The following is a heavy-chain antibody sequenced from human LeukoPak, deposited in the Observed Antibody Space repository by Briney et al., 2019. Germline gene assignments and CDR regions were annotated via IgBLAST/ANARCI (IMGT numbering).Heavy chain of an antibody. V-gene: IGHV3-30*02. J-gene: IGHJ5*02. CDR3: VCATLA. Sequence: GGSLRLSCAASGFIFSSYGMHWVRQAPGKGLEGVAFIRSDGSHKYYADSVKGRFTISRDNSKKKLWLQMNRQRADDTDLYYCVCATLAWGQGTLVTVSS. CDR2: IRSDGSHK. D-gene: IGHD2/OR15-2a*01. CDR1: GFIFSSYG.